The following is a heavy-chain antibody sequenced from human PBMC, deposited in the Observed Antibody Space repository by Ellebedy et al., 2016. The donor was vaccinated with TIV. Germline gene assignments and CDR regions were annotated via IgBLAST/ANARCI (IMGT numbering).Heavy chain of an antibody. D-gene: IGHD5-24*01. CDR2: INPNSGGT. J-gene: IGHJ3*02. V-gene: IGHV1-2*04. CDR1: GYTFTGYY. Sequence: ASVKVSCXASGYTFTGYYMHWVRQAPGQGLEWMGWINPNSGGTNYAQKFQGWVTMTRDTSISTAYMELSRLRSDDTAVYYCARDLRGVATSPRGAFDIWGQGTMVTVSS. CDR3: ARDLRGVATSPRGAFDI.